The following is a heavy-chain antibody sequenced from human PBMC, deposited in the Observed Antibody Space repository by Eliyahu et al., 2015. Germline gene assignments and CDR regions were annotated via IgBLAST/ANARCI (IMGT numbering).Heavy chain of an antibody. Sequence: EVQLLESGGGLVQPGGSLRLSCAASGFXFXSFAMSWVRQAPGKGLXWVSTISGRGGSTYYADSVKGRFTISSDNSKNTLYLQMNSLRAEDTAIYYCAKDSSTYYYDGSSFDYWGQGTLVTVSS. CDR3: AKDSSTYYYDGSSFDY. CDR2: ISGRGGST. CDR1: GFXFXSFA. D-gene: IGHD3-22*01. J-gene: IGHJ4*02. V-gene: IGHV3-23*01.